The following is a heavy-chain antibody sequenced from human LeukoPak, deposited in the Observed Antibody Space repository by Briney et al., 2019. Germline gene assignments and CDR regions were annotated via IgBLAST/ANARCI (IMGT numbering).Heavy chain of an antibody. D-gene: IGHD6-19*01. CDR1: GGSISNYY. V-gene: IGHV4-59*01. Sequence: SETLSLTCTVSGGSISNYYWSWIRQPPGKGLEWIGYIYYSGSTNYNPSLKSRVTISVDTSKNQFSLNLSSVTAADTAVYYCARGPGIEVADHDYWGQGTLVTVSS. CDR3: ARGPGIEVADHDY. J-gene: IGHJ4*02. CDR2: IYYSGST.